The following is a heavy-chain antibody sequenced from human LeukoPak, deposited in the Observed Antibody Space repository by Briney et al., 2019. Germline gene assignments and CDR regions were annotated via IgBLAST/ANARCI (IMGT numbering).Heavy chain of an antibody. Sequence: GGSLRLSCAASGFTFSSYAMSWVRQAPGKGLEWVSAISGSGGSTYYADSVKGRFTISRDNAKNSLYLQMNSLRAEDTAVYYCARGSGGSSKYNNWFDPWGQGTLVTVSS. V-gene: IGHV3-23*01. CDR3: ARGSGGSSKYNNWFDP. D-gene: IGHD2-15*01. CDR1: GFTFSSYA. CDR2: ISGSGGST. J-gene: IGHJ5*02.